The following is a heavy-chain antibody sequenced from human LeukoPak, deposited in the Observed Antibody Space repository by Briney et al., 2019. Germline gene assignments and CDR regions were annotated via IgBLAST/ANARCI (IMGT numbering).Heavy chain of an antibody. Sequence: GGSLRLSCAASKFAFSSYAMSWVRQAPGKGLEWVSAISGSGGSTYYADSVKGRFTISRDNSKNTLYPQMNSLRAEDTAVYYCAKVNDLGDFDYWGQGTLVTVSS. J-gene: IGHJ4*02. CDR1: KFAFSSYA. CDR2: ISGSGGST. CDR3: AKVNDLGDFDY. D-gene: IGHD1-1*01. V-gene: IGHV3-23*01.